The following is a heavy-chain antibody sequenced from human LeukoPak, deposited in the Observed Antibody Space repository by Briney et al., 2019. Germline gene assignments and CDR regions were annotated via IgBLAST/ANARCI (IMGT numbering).Heavy chain of an antibody. CDR1: GLTFSSHW. J-gene: IGHJ6*02. CDR2: ISGSGNRT. CDR3: AKNLYCGGGSCYPSALGMDV. D-gene: IGHD2-15*01. Sequence: PGGSLRLSCAASGLTFSSHWMHWVRQAPGKGLEWVSSISGSGNRTYYADSVKGRFTISRDNSKNTLFLQMNSLRAEDTAVYYCAKNLYCGGGSCYPSALGMDVWGQGTTVTVSS. V-gene: IGHV3-23*01.